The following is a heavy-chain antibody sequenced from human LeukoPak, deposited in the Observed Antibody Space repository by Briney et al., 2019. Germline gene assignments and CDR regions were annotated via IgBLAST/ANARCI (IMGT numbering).Heavy chain of an antibody. CDR3: AKDEARIAVAGYF. D-gene: IGHD6-19*01. CDR2: IRYDGSNK. CDR1: GFTFSSYG. J-gene: IGHJ4*02. V-gene: IGHV3-30*02. Sequence: GRSLRLSCAASGFTFSSYGMHWVRQAPGKGLEWVAFIRYDGSNKYYADSVKGRFTISRDNSKMNSLRAEDTAVYYCAKDEARIAVAGYFWGQGTLVTVSS.